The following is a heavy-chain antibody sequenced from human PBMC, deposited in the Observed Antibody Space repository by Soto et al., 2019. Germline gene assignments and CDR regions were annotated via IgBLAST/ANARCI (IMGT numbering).Heavy chain of an antibody. Sequence: SETLSLTCSVSGGSMSESFWSWIRQTPGKGLEWIGYIYYLGSTDYNPSLKSRVTISVDTSKRQFSLRLTSVTAADMAVYYCARDGYDGSGSPYPAYWGPGTQVTVSS. V-gene: IGHV4-59*01. CDR2: IYYLGST. J-gene: IGHJ4*02. CDR1: GGSMSESF. CDR3: ARDGYDGSGSPYPAY. D-gene: IGHD3-10*01.